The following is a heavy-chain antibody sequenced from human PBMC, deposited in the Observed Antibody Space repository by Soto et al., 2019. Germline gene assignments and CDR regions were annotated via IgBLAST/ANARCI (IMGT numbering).Heavy chain of an antibody. J-gene: IGHJ3*02. D-gene: IGHD2-2*03. V-gene: IGHV3-48*01. CDR3: ARDYGWSFDI. CDR1: GFTFSSYS. CDR2: VSGSGSPI. Sequence: GGSLRLSCAASGFTFSSYSMNWVRQAPGKGLEWVSYVSGSGSPIDYADSVKGRFTISRDNAKNSLYLQMNSLRAEDTAVYYCARDYGWSFDIWGQGTMVTVSS.